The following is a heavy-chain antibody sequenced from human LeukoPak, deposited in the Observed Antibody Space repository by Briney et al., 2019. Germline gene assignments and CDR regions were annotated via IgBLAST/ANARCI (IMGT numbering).Heavy chain of an antibody. Sequence: PGSSLTLPCPASGFTLSSHGILWVRQAPRNGPHSVAVIWYDGSNKYYADSVKGRFTISRDNSKNTLYLQMNSLRAEDTAVYYCARDHDSSGFYWGQGTLVTVSS. CDR1: GFTLSSHG. CDR3: ARDHDSSGFY. J-gene: IGHJ4*02. D-gene: IGHD6-19*01. CDR2: IWYDGSNK. V-gene: IGHV3-33*01.